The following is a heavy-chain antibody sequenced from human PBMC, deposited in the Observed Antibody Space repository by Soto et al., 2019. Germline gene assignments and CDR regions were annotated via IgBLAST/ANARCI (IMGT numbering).Heavy chain of an antibody. Sequence: PXGSLRLSCAASGFTFTRYSMNWVRQAPGKGLEWVSSISSTTMKGRFTISRDNAKNSLYLEMNSLRAEDTAVYYCAREYEDLTSNFDYWGQGTLVTVSS. CDR2: ISSTT. D-gene: IGHD3-3*01. V-gene: IGHV3-21*06. J-gene: IGHJ4*02. CDR3: AREYEDLTSNFDY. CDR1: GFTFTRYS.